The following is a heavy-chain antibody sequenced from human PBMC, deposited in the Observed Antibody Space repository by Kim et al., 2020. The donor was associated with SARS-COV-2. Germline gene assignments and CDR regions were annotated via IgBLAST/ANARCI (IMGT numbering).Heavy chain of an antibody. J-gene: IGHJ6*02. D-gene: IGHD6-13*01. Sequence: ASVKVSCKASGYTFTSYGISWVRQAPGQGLEWMGWISAYNGNTNYAQKLQGRVTMTTDTSTSTAYMELRSLRSDDTAVYYCAREVWGSSWYEAYYYGMDVWGQGTTVTVSS. V-gene: IGHV1-18*01. CDR1: GYTFTSYG. CDR2: ISAYNGNT. CDR3: AREVWGSSWYEAYYYGMDV.